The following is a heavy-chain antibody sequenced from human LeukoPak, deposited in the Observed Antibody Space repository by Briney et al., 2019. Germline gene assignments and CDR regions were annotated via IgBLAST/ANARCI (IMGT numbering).Heavy chain of an antibody. CDR1: GGSISSGGYS. V-gene: IGHV4-31*11. CDR2: IYYSGST. Sequence: PSETLSLTCAVSGGSISSGGYSWSWIRQHPGKGLEWIGYIYYSGSTYYNPSLKSRVTISVDTSKNQFSLKLSSVTAADTAVYYCARGAGITMVRGVPFDYWGQGTLVTVSS. CDR3: ARGAGITMVRGVPFDY. D-gene: IGHD3-10*01. J-gene: IGHJ4*02.